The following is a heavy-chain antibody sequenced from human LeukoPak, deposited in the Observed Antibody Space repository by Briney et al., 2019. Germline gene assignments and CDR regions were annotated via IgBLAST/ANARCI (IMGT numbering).Heavy chain of an antibody. CDR1: GFTFSSYE. CDR3: ARTYGSGSLDY. CDR2: ISDTGSTI. D-gene: IGHD2-15*01. V-gene: IGHV3-48*03. J-gene: IGHJ4*02. Sequence: GGSLRLSCAASGFTFSSYELNWVRQAPGKGLEWVSYISDTGSTIYYADSVEGRFTISRDNAKNSIYLQMNGLTAEDTAVYYCARTYGSGSLDYGGQGTLVTVSS.